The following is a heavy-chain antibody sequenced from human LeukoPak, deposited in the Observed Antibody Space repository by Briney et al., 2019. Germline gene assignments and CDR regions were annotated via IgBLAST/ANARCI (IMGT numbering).Heavy chain of an antibody. CDR1: GYTFTSSG. CDR2: ISAYSGNT. CDR3: ARTFPTPYYYDSRGYPRPFDY. D-gene: IGHD3-22*01. J-gene: IGHJ4*02. V-gene: IGHV1-18*01. Sequence: ASVEVSCKASGYTFTSSGISWVRQAPGQGLEWMGWISAYSGNTNYAQKLQGRVTMTTDTSTSTAYMELGSLRSDDTAVYYCARTFPTPYYYDSRGYPRPFDYWGQGTLVTVSS.